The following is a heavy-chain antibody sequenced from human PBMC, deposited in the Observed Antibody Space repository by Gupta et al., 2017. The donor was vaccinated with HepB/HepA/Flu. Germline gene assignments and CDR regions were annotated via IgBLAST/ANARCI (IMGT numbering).Heavy chain of an antibody. CDR2: VSSSGHDT. V-gene: IGHV3-23*01. CDR3: AKDGYSSSWYDIDY. CDR1: GFPFSTYA. Sequence: EVQLLESGGGLVQPGGSLRLSCAASGFPFSTYAMTWVAQVPGKGLEWVSSVSSSGHDTYYRDSVKGRFTMSRDNSKDTLYLEMNSLRAEDTAVYFCAKDGYSSSWYDIDYWGQGTLVTVSS. D-gene: IGHD6-13*01. J-gene: IGHJ4*02.